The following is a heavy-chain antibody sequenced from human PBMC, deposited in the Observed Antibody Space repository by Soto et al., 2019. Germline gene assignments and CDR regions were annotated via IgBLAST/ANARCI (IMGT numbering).Heavy chain of an antibody. CDR3: AKEFVALAYYGMDV. CDR1: GFTFSIYA. J-gene: IGHJ6*02. Sequence: PGGSLRLSCAAPGFTFSIYALHWVRQAPGKGLEWVAVMSPNGNNQYYADSVKGRFTISRDTSKSTLYLQMNSLRAEDTAVYYCAKEFVALAYYGMDVWGQGTTVTVSS. D-gene: IGHD2-21*01. CDR2: MSPNGNNQ. V-gene: IGHV3-30-3*01.